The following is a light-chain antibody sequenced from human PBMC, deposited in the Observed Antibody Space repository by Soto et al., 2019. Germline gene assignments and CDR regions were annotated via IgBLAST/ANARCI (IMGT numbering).Light chain of an antibody. J-gene: IGKJ1*01. CDR1: QGISSY. Sequence: AIRMTPSPFSLSASTRDRVTITCRASQGISSYLAWYQQKPGKAPKLLIYAASTLQSGVPSRFSGSGSGTDFTLTISCLQSEDFATYYCQQYYSYPWTFGQGTKVDIK. V-gene: IGKV1-8*01. CDR2: AAS. CDR3: QQYYSYPWT.